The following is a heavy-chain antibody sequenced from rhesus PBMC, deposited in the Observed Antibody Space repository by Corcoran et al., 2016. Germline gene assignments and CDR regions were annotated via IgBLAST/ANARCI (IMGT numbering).Heavy chain of an antibody. Sequence: QLQLQESGPGLVKPSETLSLTCAVSGGSISGGYGWSWIRPPPGKGLEWIGHLFGSIGSPYYNPSLKSRGTISTDTSKNQFSLKLSSVTAADTAVYYCARAYCTGSGCYFDYWGQGVLVTVSS. V-gene: IGHV4S7*01. CDR2: LFGSIGSP. J-gene: IGHJ4*01. D-gene: IGHD2-21*01. CDR3: ARAYCTGSGCYFDY. CDR1: GGSISGGYG.